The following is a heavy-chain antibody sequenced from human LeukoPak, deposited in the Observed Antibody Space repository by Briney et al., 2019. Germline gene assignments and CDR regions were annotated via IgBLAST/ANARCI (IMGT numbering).Heavy chain of an antibody. CDR3: ARVGSYSVRYYDILTGYYEDY. Sequence: GGPLRLSCAASGFTFSDYYMSWIRQAPGKGLEWVSYISSSGSTIYYADSVKGRFTISRDNAKNSLYLQMNSLRAEDTAVYYCARVGSYSVRYYDILTGYYEDYWGQGTLVTVSS. CDR2: ISSSGSTI. V-gene: IGHV3-11*04. CDR1: GFTFSDYY. D-gene: IGHD3-9*01. J-gene: IGHJ4*02.